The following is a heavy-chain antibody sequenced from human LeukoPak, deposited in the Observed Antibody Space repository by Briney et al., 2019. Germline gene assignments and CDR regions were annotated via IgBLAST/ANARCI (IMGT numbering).Heavy chain of an antibody. J-gene: IGHJ4*02. CDR2: IYTSGST. D-gene: IGHD5-12*01. Sequence: PSETLSLTCTVSGGSISSYYWSWIRQPAGKGLEWIGRIYTSGSTNYNPSLKSRVTMSVDTSKNQFSLKLSSVTAADTAVYYCARPSVTRYSAYDTYYFDYWGQGILATVSS. V-gene: IGHV4-4*07. CDR3: ARPSVTRYSAYDTYYFDY. CDR1: GGSISSYY.